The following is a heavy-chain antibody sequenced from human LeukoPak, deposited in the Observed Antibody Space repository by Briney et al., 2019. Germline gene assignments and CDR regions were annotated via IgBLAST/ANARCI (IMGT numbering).Heavy chain of an antibody. CDR2: VNQYGRHK. Sequence: PGGSLRLSCAASGFTFTTYWMIGLRQAPGKGREGGAIVNQYGRHKYLLDAVRSRFTISRDNAKNSVDLLMDSLRAEDTAVYYCAKGGSITMIVGRLFDSFDIWGQGTMVTVSS. V-gene: IGHV3-7*03. CDR1: GFTFTTYW. CDR3: AKGGSITMIVGRLFDSFDI. J-gene: IGHJ3*02. D-gene: IGHD3-22*01.